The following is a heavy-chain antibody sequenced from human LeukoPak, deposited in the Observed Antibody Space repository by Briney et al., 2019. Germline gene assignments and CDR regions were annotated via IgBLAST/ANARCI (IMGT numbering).Heavy chain of an antibody. J-gene: IGHJ6*03. D-gene: IGHD4-11*01. CDR1: GFTFDDYG. CDR2: INWNGGST. Sequence: GGSLRLSCAASGFTFDDYGMSWVRQAPGKGLEWVSGINWNGGSTGYADSVKGRFTISRDNAKNSLYLQMNSLRAEDTALYHCARVTVTTGPGYYYYYMDVWGKGTTVTVSS. V-gene: IGHV3-20*01. CDR3: ARVTVTTGPGYYYYYMDV.